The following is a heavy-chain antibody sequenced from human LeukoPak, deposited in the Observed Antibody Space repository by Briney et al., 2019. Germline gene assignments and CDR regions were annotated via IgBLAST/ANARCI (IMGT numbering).Heavy chain of an antibody. Sequence: ASVKVSRKASGYTFTGYYMHWVRQAPGQGLEWMGRINPNSGGTNYAQKFQGRVTMTRDTSISTAYVELSRLRSDDTAVYYCARGEIVGATKLKIMPDYWGQGTLVTVSS. CDR3: ARGEIVGATKLKIMPDY. D-gene: IGHD1-26*01. V-gene: IGHV1-2*06. CDR1: GYTFTGYY. CDR2: INPNSGGT. J-gene: IGHJ4*02.